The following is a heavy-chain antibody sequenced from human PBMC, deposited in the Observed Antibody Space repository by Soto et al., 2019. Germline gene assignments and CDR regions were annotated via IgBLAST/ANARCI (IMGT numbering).Heavy chain of an antibody. CDR3: ARDDLAAAGRSLGYLDL. CDR2: FSPIFGAP. Sequence: SVKVSCKPSGDTFSSYSFSWVRQVPGQGLEWMGGFSPIFGAPNYSQNFQDRVTITRDQSASTAYMELSSLRSEDTAVYYCARDDLAAAGRSLGYLDLWGRGTLDTVSS. CDR1: GDTFSSYS. V-gene: IGHV1-69*05. D-gene: IGHD6-13*01. J-gene: IGHJ2*01.